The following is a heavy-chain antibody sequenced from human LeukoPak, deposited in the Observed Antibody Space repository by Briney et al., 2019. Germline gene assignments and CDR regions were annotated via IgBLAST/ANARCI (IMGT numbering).Heavy chain of an antibody. J-gene: IGHJ4*02. V-gene: IGHV1-2*02. CDR2: INPNSGGT. D-gene: IGHD3-10*01. CDR1: GYTFTGYY. Sequence: APVKVSCKASGYTFTGYYMHWVRQAPGQGLEWMGWINPNSGGTNYAQKFQGRVTMTRDTSISTAYMELSRLRSDDTAVYYCARSVGFGELSFDYWGQGTLVTVSS. CDR3: ARSVGFGELSFDY.